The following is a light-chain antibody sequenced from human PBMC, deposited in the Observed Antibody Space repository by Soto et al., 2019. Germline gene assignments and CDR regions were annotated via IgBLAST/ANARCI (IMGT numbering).Light chain of an antibody. CDR3: GTWDNSLSAGV. CDR2: DNN. CDR1: SSNFANNY. Sequence: QSVLTQPPSVSAAPGQKVTISCSGSSSNFANNYISWYQQLPGTAPKLFIYDNNKRPSGIPDRFSGSKSGTSATLGITGLQTGDEADYYCGTWDNSLSAGVFGGGTKVTVL. J-gene: IGLJ2*01. V-gene: IGLV1-51*01.